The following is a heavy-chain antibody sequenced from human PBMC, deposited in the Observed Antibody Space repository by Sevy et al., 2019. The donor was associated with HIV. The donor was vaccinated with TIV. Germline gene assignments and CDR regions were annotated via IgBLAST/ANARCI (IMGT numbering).Heavy chain of an antibody. Sequence: GESLKISCKGSGYSFTSYWIGWVRQMPGKGLEWMGIIYPGDSNTRCSPSFQGQVTISADKSISTAYLQWSSLKASDTAMYYGAGHQTNDAFDNWGQRTMVTVSS. CDR3: AGHQTNDAFDN. CDR2: IYPGDSNT. V-gene: IGHV5-51*01. CDR1: GYSFTSYW. J-gene: IGHJ3*02.